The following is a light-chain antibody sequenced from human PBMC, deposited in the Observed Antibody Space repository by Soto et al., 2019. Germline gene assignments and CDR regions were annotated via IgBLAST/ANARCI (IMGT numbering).Light chain of an antibody. CDR3: QSFDSSLSNSWL. CDR2: GVT. Sequence: QLVLTQPPSVSGAPGQRVTISCTGGWFNIGAGYEVHWYQHLPGTAPKLLIYGVTNRPSGVPDRFSGSRSGTSASLAITGLQADDEGDYYCQSFDSSLSNSWLFGGGTKLTVL. CDR1: WFNIGAGYE. V-gene: IGLV1-40*01. J-gene: IGLJ3*02.